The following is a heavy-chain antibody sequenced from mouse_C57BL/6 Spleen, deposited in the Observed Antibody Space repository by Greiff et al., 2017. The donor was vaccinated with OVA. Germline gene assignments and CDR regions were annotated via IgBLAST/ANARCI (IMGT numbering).Heavy chain of an antibody. CDR3: ARGRENFDY. V-gene: IGHV1-64*01. CDR1: GYTFTSYW. CDR2: IHPNSGST. J-gene: IGHJ2*01. Sequence: QVQLHQPGAELVKPGASVKLSCKASGYTFTSYWMHWVKQRPGQGLEWIGMIHPNSGSTNYNEKFKSKATLTVDKSSSTAYMQLSSLTSEDSAVYYCARGRENFDYWGQGTTLTVSS.